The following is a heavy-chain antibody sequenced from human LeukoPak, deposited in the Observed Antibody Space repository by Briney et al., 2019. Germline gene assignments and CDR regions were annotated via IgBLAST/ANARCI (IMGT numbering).Heavy chain of an antibody. CDR3: AKEVRTSGRAGIFGY. V-gene: IGHV3-30*04. Sequence: GGSLRLSCVPSTFTFSNSVMHWVRQAPGKGLEWESGISIDGNGKDYADSVRGRITISRDNSKNTLYLEMNSLSAEDTAVYYCAKEVRTSGRAGIFGYWGQGTLVTVSS. CDR1: TFTFSNSV. D-gene: IGHD2-2*01. J-gene: IGHJ4*02. CDR2: ISIDGNGK.